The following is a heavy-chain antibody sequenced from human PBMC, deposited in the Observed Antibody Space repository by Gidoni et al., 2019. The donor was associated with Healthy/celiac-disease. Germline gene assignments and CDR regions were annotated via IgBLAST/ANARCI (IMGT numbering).Heavy chain of an antibody. CDR3: ARSKGGYCDWLPFDY. V-gene: IGHV4-59*01. D-gene: IGHD3-9*01. CDR1: GGSISSYY. CDR2: IYYSGST. J-gene: IGHJ4*02. Sequence: QVQLQESAPGLVKPSETLSLTCPVSGGSISSYYWRWIRQPPGKGLEWIGYIYYSGSTNYNPSLKSRVTISVDTSKNQFSLKLSSVTAADTAVYYCARSKGGYCDWLPFDYWGQGTLVTVSS.